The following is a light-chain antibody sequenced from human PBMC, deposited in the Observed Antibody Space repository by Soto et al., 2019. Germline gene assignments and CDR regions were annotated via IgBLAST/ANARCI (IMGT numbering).Light chain of an antibody. CDR2: DVS. CDR3: SSYTSSSTLVV. CDR1: SSDVGDNS. J-gene: IGLJ2*01. Sequence: QSALTQPASVSGSPGQSITISCTGTSSDVGDNSVSWYQQHPGKAPKLMIYDVSSRPSGVSNRFSASKSGSTASLTISGLQAEDESDYYCSSYTSSSTLVVFGGGTKVTVL. V-gene: IGLV2-14*01.